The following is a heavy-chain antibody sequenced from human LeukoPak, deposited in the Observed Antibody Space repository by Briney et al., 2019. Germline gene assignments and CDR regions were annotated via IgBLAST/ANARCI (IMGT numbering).Heavy chain of an antibody. CDR1: GFTFSSYS. CDR3: ARISGSSVRSDY. J-gene: IGHJ4*02. D-gene: IGHD1-26*01. CDR2: ISSSSSYI. V-gene: IGHV3-21*01. Sequence: PGGSLRLSCAASGFTFSSYSMNWVRQAPGKGLEWVSSISSSSSYIYYADSVKGRFTISRDNAKNSLYLQMNSLRAEDTAVYYRARISGSSVRSDYWGQGTLVTVSS.